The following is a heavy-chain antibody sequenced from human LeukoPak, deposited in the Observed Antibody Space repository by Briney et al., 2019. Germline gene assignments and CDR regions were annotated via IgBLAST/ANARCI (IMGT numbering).Heavy chain of an antibody. D-gene: IGHD3-10*01. Sequence: PGGSLRLSCAASGFTFDDYAMHWVRQAPGKGLGWVSGISWNSGSIGYADSVKGRFTISRDNAKNSLYLQMNSLRAEDTALYYCAKDTYYYGSGSYPPNYYYYGMDVWGQGTTVTVSS. J-gene: IGHJ6*02. CDR3: AKDTYYYGSGSYPPNYYYYGMDV. CDR1: GFTFDDYA. CDR2: ISWNSGSI. V-gene: IGHV3-9*01.